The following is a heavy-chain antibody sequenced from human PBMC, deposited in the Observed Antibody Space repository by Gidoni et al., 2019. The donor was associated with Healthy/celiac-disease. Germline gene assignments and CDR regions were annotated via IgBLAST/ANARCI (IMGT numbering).Heavy chain of an antibody. Sequence: EVQLVESGGGLVQPGGSLRLSCAAYGFTFSSYDMHWVRQATGKGLEWVSAIGTAGDTYYPGSVKGRFTISRENAKNSLYLQMNSLRAGDTAVYYCARDRWGYYGMDVWGQGTTVTVSS. J-gene: IGHJ6*02. CDR1: GFTFSSYD. D-gene: IGHD1-26*01. CDR3: ARDRWGYYGMDV. V-gene: IGHV3-13*01. CDR2: IGTAGDT.